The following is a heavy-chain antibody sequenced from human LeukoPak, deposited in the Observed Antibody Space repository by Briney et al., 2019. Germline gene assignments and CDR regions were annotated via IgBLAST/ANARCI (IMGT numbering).Heavy chain of an antibody. CDR2: ISYDGSNK. D-gene: IGHD5-18*01. Sequence: GGSLRLSCAASGFTFSSYGMHWVRQALGKGLEWVAVISYDGSNKYYADSVKGRFTISRDNPKNTLYLQMNSLRAEDTAVYYCAKHRGYSYGSLGMDVWGQGTTVTVSS. CDR3: AKHRGYSYGSLGMDV. V-gene: IGHV3-30*18. J-gene: IGHJ6*02. CDR1: GFTFSSYG.